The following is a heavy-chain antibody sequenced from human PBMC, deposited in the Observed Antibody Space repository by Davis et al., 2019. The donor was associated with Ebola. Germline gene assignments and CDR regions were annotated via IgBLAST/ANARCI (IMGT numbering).Heavy chain of an antibody. CDR2: ISYDGSNK. D-gene: IGHD5-12*01. Sequence: GESLKISCAASGFTFSSYGMHWVRQAPGKGLEWVAVISYDGSNKYYADSVKGRFTISRDNSKNTLYLQMNSLRAEDTAVYYCAKDLAAFRYSGYDSYFDYWGQGTLVTVSS. CDR3: AKDLAAFRYSGYDSYFDY. V-gene: IGHV3-30*18. CDR1: GFTFSSYG. J-gene: IGHJ4*02.